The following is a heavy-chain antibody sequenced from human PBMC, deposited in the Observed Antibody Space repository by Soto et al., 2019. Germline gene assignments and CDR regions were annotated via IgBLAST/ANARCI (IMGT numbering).Heavy chain of an antibody. CDR1: GFTFSSYA. V-gene: IGHV3-23*01. CDR2: ISGSGGST. Sequence: EVQLLESGGGLVQPGGSLRLSCAASGFTFSSYAMSWVRQAPGKGLEWVSAISGSGGSTYYADSVKGRFTISRDNSKNTLYLQMNSLRAEDTAVYYCAKGGYDYGDYNVGAVDYWGQGTLVTVSS. D-gene: IGHD4-17*01. CDR3: AKGGYDYGDYNVGAVDY. J-gene: IGHJ4*02.